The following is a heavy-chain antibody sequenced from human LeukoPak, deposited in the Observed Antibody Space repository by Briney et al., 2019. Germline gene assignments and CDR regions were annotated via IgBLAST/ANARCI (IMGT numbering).Heavy chain of an antibody. J-gene: IGHJ4*02. D-gene: IGHD5-24*01. CDR2: VKGDGSFT. V-gene: IGHV3-74*01. CDR1: GFKFRNYW. Sequence: GGSLRLSCAASGFKFRNYWMHWVRQAPGKGLGWVSRVKGDGSFTDYADSVKGLFTISRDNAKNTLYLQMYSLRAEDTAAYYCVRDGDDYNFDYWGQGSLVTVSS. CDR3: VRDGDDYNFDY.